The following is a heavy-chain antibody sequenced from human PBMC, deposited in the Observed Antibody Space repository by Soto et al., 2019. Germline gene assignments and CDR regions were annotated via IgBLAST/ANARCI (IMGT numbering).Heavy chain of an antibody. CDR2: ISWNSGSI. J-gene: IGHJ3*02. V-gene: IGHV3-9*01. Sequence: GGSLRLSCAASGFTFDDYAMHWVRQAPGKSLEWVSGISWNSGSIGYADSVKGRFTISRDNAKNSLYLQMNSLRAEDTALYYCAKIGCSGGSCYIDAFDIWGQGTMVTVSS. CDR1: GFTFDDYA. D-gene: IGHD2-15*01. CDR3: AKIGCSGGSCYIDAFDI.